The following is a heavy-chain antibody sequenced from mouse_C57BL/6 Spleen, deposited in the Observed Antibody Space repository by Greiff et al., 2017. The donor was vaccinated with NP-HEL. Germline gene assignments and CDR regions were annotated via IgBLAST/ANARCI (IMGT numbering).Heavy chain of an antibody. Sequence: QVQLQQSGAELVRPGASVTLSCKASGYTFTDYEMHWVKQTPVHGLEWIGAIDPETGGTAYNQKFKGKAILTADKSSSTAYMELRSLTSEDSAVYYCTRGNITTVVATDYFDYWGQGTTLTVSS. CDR2: IDPETGGT. CDR3: TRGNITTVVATDYFDY. V-gene: IGHV1-15*01. J-gene: IGHJ2*01. CDR1: GYTFTDYE. D-gene: IGHD1-1*01.